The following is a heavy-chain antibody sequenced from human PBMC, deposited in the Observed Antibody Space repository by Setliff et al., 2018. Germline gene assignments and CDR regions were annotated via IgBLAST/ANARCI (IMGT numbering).Heavy chain of an antibody. V-gene: IGHV1-3*01. CDR3: ARDPRQNDNFWSGYYYYYYYGMDV. CDR1: GDTSTTYA. J-gene: IGHJ6*02. D-gene: IGHD3-3*01. CDR2: INAGNGNI. Sequence: GASVKVSCKASGDTSTTYAIHWVRQAPGQGLEWMGWINAGNGNIRYSQNFQGRVTITRDTSASTAYMELSSLRSEDTAVYYCARDPRQNDNFWSGYYYYYYYGMDVWGQGTTVTVSS.